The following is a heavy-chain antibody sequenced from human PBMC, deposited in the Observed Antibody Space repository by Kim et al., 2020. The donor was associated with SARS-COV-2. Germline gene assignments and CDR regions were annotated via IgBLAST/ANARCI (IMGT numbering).Heavy chain of an antibody. V-gene: IGHV4-30-4*01. Sequence: SETLSLTCTVSGGSISSGDCYWSWIRQPPGKGLEWIGYIYYSGSTYYNPSLKSRVTISVDTSKNQFSLKLSSVTAANTAVYYCARAPSSITIFGVAIINWSDPWGQRTLVTVTS. CDR1: GGSISSGDCY. D-gene: IGHD3-3*01. CDR3: ARAPSSITIFGVAIINWSDP. J-gene: IGHJ5*02. CDR2: IYYSGST.